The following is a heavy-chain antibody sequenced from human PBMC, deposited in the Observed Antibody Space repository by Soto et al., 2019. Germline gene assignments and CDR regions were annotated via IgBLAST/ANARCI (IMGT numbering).Heavy chain of an antibody. V-gene: IGHV4-31*03. D-gene: IGHD6-6*01. Sequence: QVQLQESGPGLVKPSQTLSLTCTVSGGSISSGGYYWSWIRQQPGKGLEWIGYIYYSGSTYYNPSLKSRVTISVDTSKNQFSLKLSSVTAADTAVYYCARGGGPSIAARLGHFDYWGQGTLVTVSS. J-gene: IGHJ4*02. CDR1: GGSISSGGYY. CDR2: IYYSGST. CDR3: ARGGGPSIAARLGHFDY.